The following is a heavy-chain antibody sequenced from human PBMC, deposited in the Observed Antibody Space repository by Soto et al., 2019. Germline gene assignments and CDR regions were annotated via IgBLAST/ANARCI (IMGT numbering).Heavy chain of an antibody. CDR2: ISAYNGNT. D-gene: IGHD6-19*01. V-gene: IGHV1-18*01. Sequence: QVQLVQSGAEMKKPGASVKVSCKASGYTFTSDGISWVRQAPGQGLEWMGWISAYNGNTNYAQMLQVRVTMTTDTSTSTAYMELRSLTSDDTAVYYRARDLAAGLVDYWGQGTLVTVSS. CDR1: GYTFTSDG. J-gene: IGHJ4*02. CDR3: ARDLAAGLVDY.